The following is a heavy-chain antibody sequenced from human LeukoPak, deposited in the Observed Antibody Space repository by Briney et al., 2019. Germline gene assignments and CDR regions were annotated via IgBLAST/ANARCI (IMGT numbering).Heavy chain of an antibody. CDR3: ARGMGFGGLEYYFDY. D-gene: IGHD3-10*01. J-gene: IGHJ4*02. Sequence: SETLSLTCAVYGGSFSGYYWSWIRQPPGKGLEWIGEINHSGSTNYNPSLKSRVTISVDTSKNQFSLKLSSVTAADTAVYYCARGMGFGGLEYYFDYWGQGTLVTVSS. CDR2: INHSGST. CDR1: GGSFSGYY. V-gene: IGHV4-34*01.